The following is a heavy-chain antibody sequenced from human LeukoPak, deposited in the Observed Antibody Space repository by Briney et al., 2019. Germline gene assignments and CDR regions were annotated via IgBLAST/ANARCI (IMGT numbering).Heavy chain of an antibody. D-gene: IGHD5-24*01. CDR3: ARLQWPQLRAFDI. CDR1: GFTFRNYW. J-gene: IGHJ3*02. Sequence: GGSLRLSCTASGFTFRNYWMSWVRQAPEKGLEWVANIKQDESAKYYVDSVKGRFTISRDNAKNTLYLQMDSLRADDTAVYYCARLQWPQLRAFDIWGQGTMVTVSS. V-gene: IGHV3-7*01. CDR2: IKQDESAK.